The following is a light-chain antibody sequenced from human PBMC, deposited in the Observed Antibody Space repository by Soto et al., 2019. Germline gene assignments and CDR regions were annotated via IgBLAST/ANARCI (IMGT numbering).Light chain of an antibody. Sequence: QSVLTQPPSASSTPGQTVTISCSGSTSNIGTFYVYWYQHLPGTAAKLLISLGDQSASGVSDRFSGSKSGTTSSLAINGLWSDYEDDHCCSAWEGHRNADVFGCGTQLTVL. J-gene: IGLJ1*01. CDR3: SAWEGHRNADV. V-gene: IGLV1-47*02. CDR2: LGD. CDR1: TSNIGTFY.